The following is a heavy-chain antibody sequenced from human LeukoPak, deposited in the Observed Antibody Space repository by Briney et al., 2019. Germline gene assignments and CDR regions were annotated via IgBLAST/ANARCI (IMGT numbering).Heavy chain of an antibody. CDR1: GFTFSSYA. CDR3: AKFGSGSAYYYYGMDV. J-gene: IGHJ6*04. CDR2: ISGSGGST. D-gene: IGHD3-10*01. V-gene: IGHV3-23*01. Sequence: GGSLRLSCAASGFTFSSYAMSWVRQAPGKGLEWVSAISGSGGSTYYADPVKGRFTISRDNSKNTLYLQMNSLRAEDTAVYYCAKFGSGSAYYYYGMDVWGKGTTVTVSS.